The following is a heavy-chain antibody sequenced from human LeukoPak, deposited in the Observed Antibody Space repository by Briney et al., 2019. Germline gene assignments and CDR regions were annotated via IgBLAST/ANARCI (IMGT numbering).Heavy chain of an antibody. CDR3: AKVQASYYDSSDDAFDI. V-gene: IGHV3-30*18. CDR1: GFTVSSYY. D-gene: IGHD3-22*01. CDR2: ISYDGSNK. Sequence: GGSLRLSCAASGFTVSSYYMSWVRQASGKGLEWVAVISYDGSNKYYADSVKGRFTISRDNSKNTLYLQMNSLRAEDTAVYYCAKVQASYYDSSDDAFDIWGQGTMVTVSS. J-gene: IGHJ3*02.